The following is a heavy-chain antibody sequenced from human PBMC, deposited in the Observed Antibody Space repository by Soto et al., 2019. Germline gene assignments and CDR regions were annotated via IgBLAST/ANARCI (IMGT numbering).Heavy chain of an antibody. V-gene: IGHV3-15*07. Sequence: GGSLRLSCAASGFTFSNAWMNWVRQAPGKGLEWVGRIKSKTDGGTTDYAAPVKGRFTISRDDSKNTLHLQMNSLKTEDTAVYYCTTDRYYYDSSGYYGYYYYGMDVWGQGTTVTVS. CDR1: GFTFSNAW. D-gene: IGHD3-22*01. CDR3: TTDRYYYDSSGYYGYYYYGMDV. J-gene: IGHJ6*02. CDR2: IKSKTDGGTT.